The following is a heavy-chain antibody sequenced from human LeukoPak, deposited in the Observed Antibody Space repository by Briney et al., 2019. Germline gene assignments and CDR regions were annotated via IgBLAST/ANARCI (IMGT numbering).Heavy chain of an antibody. CDR1: GYRFTSYW. J-gene: IGHJ5*02. D-gene: IGHD4-17*01. Sequence: GESLKISCKGSGYRFTSYWIGWVRQMPGKGLEWMGIIYPCDSDNRYSPSFQGHVTISAENTINTAYQLWSSLKASDTAMYYCARRRRDYGDNWFDPWGEGTLVTVSS. CDR2: IYPCDSDN. CDR3: ARRRRDYGDNWFDP. V-gene: IGHV5-51*01.